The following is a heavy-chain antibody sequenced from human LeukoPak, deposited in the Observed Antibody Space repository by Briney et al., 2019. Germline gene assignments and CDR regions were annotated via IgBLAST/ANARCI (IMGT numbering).Heavy chain of an antibody. Sequence: SETLSLTCTVSGGSISSYYWSRIRQPPGKGLEWIGYIYYSGSTNYNPSLKSRVTISVDTSKNQFSLKLSSVTAADTAVYYCARASGSYRYYYYYMDVWGKGTTVTISS. CDR3: ARASGSYRYYYYYMDV. CDR1: GGSISSYY. V-gene: IGHV4-59*01. D-gene: IGHD1-26*01. CDR2: IYYSGST. J-gene: IGHJ6*03.